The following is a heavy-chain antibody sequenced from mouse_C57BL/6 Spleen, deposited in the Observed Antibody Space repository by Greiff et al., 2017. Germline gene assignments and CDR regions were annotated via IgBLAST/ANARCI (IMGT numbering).Heavy chain of an antibody. J-gene: IGHJ1*03. V-gene: IGHV1-39*01. CDR3: ASSGDGNYGEIGWYFDV. CDR2: INPNNGTT. CDR1: GYSFTDYN. D-gene: IGHD2-1*01. Sequence: EVQLKQSGPELVRPGASVKISCKASGYSFTDYNMNWVKQSNGKSLEWIGVINPNNGTTSYNQKFKGKATLTADQSSSTAYMQLNSLTSEDSAVYYCASSGDGNYGEIGWYFDVWGTGTTVTVSA.